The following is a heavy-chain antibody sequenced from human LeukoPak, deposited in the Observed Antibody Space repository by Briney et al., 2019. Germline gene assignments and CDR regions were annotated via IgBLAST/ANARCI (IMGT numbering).Heavy chain of an antibody. D-gene: IGHD2-2*01. J-gene: IGHJ3*02. V-gene: IGHV1-18*01. CDR3: ARKGCSSTSCHAFDI. Sequence: SWVRQAPGQXLEWMGWISAYNGNTNYAQKLQGRVTMTTDTSTSTAYMELRSLRSDDTAVYYCARKGCSSTSCHAFDIWGQGTMVTVSS. CDR2: ISAYNGNT.